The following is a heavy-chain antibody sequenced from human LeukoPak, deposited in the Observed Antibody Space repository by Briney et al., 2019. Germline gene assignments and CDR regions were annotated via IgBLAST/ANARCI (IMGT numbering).Heavy chain of an antibody. CDR1: GFTFSRYW. Sequence: GGSLRLSCAASGFTFSRYWMNWVRQVPGRGLEWVANIKQGGNEKNYVDSVKGRFTISRDDAKNSLYLQMNGLRAEDTAVYYCVRSSGWLMDYWGQGTPVTVSS. CDR2: IKQGGNEK. CDR3: VRSSGWLMDY. V-gene: IGHV3-7*01. D-gene: IGHD6-19*01. J-gene: IGHJ4*02.